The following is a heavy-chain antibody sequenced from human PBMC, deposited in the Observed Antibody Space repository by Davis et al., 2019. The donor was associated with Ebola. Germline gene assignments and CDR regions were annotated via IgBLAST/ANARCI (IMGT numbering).Heavy chain of an antibody. D-gene: IGHD1-1*01. CDR3: TRWAPVKANDQLFAFDI. Sequence: AASVKVSCKASGYTFTSYGISWVRQVPGQGLEWMGRIIPMLGVVDYAQKFQDRVTMTADESTAYLEINSLTSEDTAVYYCTRWAPVKANDQLFAFDIWGQGTVVTVSS. CDR2: IIPMLGVV. V-gene: IGHV1-69*04. CDR1: GYTFTSYG. J-gene: IGHJ3*02.